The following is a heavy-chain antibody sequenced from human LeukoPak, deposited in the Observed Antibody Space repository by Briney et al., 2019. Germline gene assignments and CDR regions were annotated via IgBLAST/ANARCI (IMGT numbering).Heavy chain of an antibody. CDR3: AKDIAIWTGTFDY. CDR1: GFTFDDYA. CDR2: ISWNSGSI. Sequence: GRSLRLSCAASGFTFDDYAMHWVRHAPGKGLEWVSGISWNSGSIGYADSVKGRFTISRDNAKNSLYLQMNSLRAEDTALYYXAKDIAIWTGTFDYWGQGTLVTVSS. V-gene: IGHV3-9*01. J-gene: IGHJ4*02. D-gene: IGHD3/OR15-3a*01.